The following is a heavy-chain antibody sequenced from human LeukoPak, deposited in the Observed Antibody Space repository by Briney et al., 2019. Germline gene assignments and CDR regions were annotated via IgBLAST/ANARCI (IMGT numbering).Heavy chain of an antibody. Sequence: ASVKLSCKASAGTFSSYAISWVRQAPGQGLEWMGGIIPIFGTAKNAQKFQGRVTITADESTTTAYMELSSLRSEDTAVYYCARDKDRLYSSDWDGDYWGQGTLVTVSS. D-gene: IGHD6-19*01. CDR2: IIPIFGTA. CDR3: ARDKDRLYSSDWDGDY. V-gene: IGHV1-69*13. J-gene: IGHJ4*02. CDR1: AGTFSSYA.